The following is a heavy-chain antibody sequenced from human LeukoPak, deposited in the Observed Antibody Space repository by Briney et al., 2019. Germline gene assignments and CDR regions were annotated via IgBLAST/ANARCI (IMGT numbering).Heavy chain of an antibody. D-gene: IGHD4/OR15-4a*01. CDR1: GFTFSAYS. CDR3: AKERDYGPADY. Sequence: GGSLRLSCAASGFTFSAYSMNWVRQAPGKGLEWVSGLSGSGGSTDYADSVKGRFTVSRDNSKNTLFLQMNSLRAEDTAIYYCAKERDYGPADYWGQGTLVTVSS. CDR2: LSGSGGST. J-gene: IGHJ4*02. V-gene: IGHV3-23*01.